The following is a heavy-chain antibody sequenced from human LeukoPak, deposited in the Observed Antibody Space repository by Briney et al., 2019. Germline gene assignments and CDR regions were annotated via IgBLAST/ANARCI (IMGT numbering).Heavy chain of an antibody. CDR3: ARGVGATMPHYFDY. V-gene: IGHV1-69*05. CDR1: GGTFSSYA. D-gene: IGHD1-26*01. J-gene: IGHJ4*02. Sequence: SVKVSCKASGGTFSSYAISWVRQAPGQGLKWMGRIIPIFGTANYAQKFQGRVTITTDESTSTAYMELSSLRSEDTAVYYCARGVGATMPHYFDYWGQGTLVTVSS. CDR2: IIPIFGTA.